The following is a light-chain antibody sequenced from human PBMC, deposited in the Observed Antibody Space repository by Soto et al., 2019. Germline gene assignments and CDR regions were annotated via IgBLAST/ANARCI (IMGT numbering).Light chain of an antibody. CDR3: QQYGGSPWT. Sequence: EIVLTQSPGTLSFSPGERATLSCSASQSVSSNYLAWFQQRPGQPPRLIIYGVSTRATGTPDRFSASGSGTEFTLTINRLEREDFAVYYCQQYGGSPWTFGQGTKLEIK. CDR1: QSVSSNY. CDR2: GVS. V-gene: IGKV3-20*01. J-gene: IGKJ1*01.